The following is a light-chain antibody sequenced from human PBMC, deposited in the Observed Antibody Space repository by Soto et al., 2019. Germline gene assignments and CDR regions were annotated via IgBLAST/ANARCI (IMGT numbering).Light chain of an antibody. Sequence: DIVMTQTPLSSPVILGQPASISFRSSQRLVHSDGNTYLSCLQQRPGQPARLLIYKVSKRFSGVPDRFSGSGAGTDFTLKSRRVEAGDVGVYDCTQVTQFLTFGGGTKVDIK. CDR1: QRLVHSDGNTY. J-gene: IGKJ4*01. CDR3: TQVTQFLT. V-gene: IGKV2-24*01. CDR2: KVS.